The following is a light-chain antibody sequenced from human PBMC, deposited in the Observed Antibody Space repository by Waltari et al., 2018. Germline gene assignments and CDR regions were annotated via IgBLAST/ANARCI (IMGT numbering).Light chain of an antibody. Sequence: DIRMTQSPSSVSASVGDRITITCRASEVIRTWLAWYQQKPGKAPRLLIYHASGSQGGVPSRCSGSGSGTDFALAINSLQPEDFATYACQQSGTFPPTFGPGTKVEI. J-gene: IGKJ1*01. CDR2: HAS. CDR1: EVIRTW. V-gene: IGKV1-12*01. CDR3: QQSGTFPPT.